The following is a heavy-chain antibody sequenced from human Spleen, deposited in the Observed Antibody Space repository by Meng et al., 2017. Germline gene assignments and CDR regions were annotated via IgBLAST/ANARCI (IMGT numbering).Heavy chain of an antibody. CDR1: GFTFSTFW. Sequence: VQLVESGGGLVQPGGSLRLSCAASGFTFSTFWMHWVRQAPGKGLVWVSRINSDGSSVNYADSVKGRFTISRDNAKNTLYLQLNGLRAEDTAVYYCARSDYSYWGQGTLVTVSS. D-gene: IGHD4-11*01. CDR3: ARSDYSY. V-gene: IGHV3-74*01. J-gene: IGHJ4*02. CDR2: INSDGSSV.